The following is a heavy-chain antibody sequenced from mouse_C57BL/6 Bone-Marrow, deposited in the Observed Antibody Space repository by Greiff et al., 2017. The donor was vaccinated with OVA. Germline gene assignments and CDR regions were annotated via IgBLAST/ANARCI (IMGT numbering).Heavy chain of an antibody. CDR2: INYDGSST. CDR1: GFTFSDYY. CDR3: ARDHYAMDY. J-gene: IGHJ4*01. V-gene: IGHV5-16*01. Sequence: EVMLVESEGGLVQPGSSMKLSCTASGFTFSDYYMAWVRQVPEKGLEWVANINYDGSSTYYLDSLKSRFIISRDNATNILYLQMSSLKSEDTATYYCARDHYAMDYWGQGTSVTVSS.